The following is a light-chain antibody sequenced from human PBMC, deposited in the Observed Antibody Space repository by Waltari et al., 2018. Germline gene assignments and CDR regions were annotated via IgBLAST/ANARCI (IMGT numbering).Light chain of an antibody. Sequence: NFILAQPHSVSESPGQTVTISCTRSSDNIARHSVHCYQQRPCSAPTVVIYNDDRRASGVPDRFSGSIDPSSNSASLTISGLKIEDEADYYCQSYDLITPCVFGDGTRVTVL. J-gene: IGLJ1*01. CDR2: NDD. CDR3: QSYDLITPCV. V-gene: IGLV6-57*03. CDR1: SDNIARHS.